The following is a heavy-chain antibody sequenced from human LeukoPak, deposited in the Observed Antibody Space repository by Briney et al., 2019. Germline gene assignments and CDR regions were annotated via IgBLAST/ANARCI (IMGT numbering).Heavy chain of an antibody. Sequence: GGSLRLSCAASGFSFNSHAMNWVRLVPGKGLQWVSTIDASGVNTYYGNSVEGRFTISRDNSKNTLYLQMNSLRAEDTAVYYCAKDQGGYTYGSFDYWGQGTLVTVSS. D-gene: IGHD5-18*01. CDR3: AKDQGGYTYGSFDY. V-gene: IGHV3-23*01. CDR2: IDASGVNT. J-gene: IGHJ4*02. CDR1: GFSFNSHA.